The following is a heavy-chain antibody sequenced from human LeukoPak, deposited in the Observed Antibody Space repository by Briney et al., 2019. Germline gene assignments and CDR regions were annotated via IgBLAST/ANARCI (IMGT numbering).Heavy chain of an antibody. J-gene: IGHJ4*02. Sequence: SETLSLTCTVSGGSISSGPYSWGWIRQPPGKGLEWVGNIYYSGSTYYNPSHKSRVTISVDASRNQFSLRLSSVTAADTAVYYCARRGGSGSYYSIGYWGQGTLVTVSS. CDR2: IYYSGST. D-gene: IGHD3-10*01. V-gene: IGHV4-39*07. CDR3: ARRGGSGSYYSIGY. CDR1: GGSISSGPYS.